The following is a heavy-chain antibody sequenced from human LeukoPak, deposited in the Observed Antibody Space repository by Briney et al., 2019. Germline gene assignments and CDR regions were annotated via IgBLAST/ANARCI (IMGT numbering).Heavy chain of an antibody. CDR3: ARLGLDYYYYYMDV. V-gene: IGHV4-59*01. CDR2: IYYSGST. CDR1: GGSISSYY. Sequence: SETLSLTCTVSGGSISSYYWSWIRQLPGKGLEWVGYIYYSGSTNYNPSLKSRVTISVDTSKNQFSLKLSSVTAADTAVYYCARLGLDYYYYYMDVWGKGTTVTVSS. J-gene: IGHJ6*03. D-gene: IGHD3/OR15-3a*01.